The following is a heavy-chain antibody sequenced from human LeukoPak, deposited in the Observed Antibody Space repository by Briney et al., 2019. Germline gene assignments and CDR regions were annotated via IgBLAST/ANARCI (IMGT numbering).Heavy chain of an antibody. CDR3: ARTAYDYVWGSYRQPNDAFDI. J-gene: IGHJ3*02. CDR2: IYYSGST. CDR1: GGSISSYY. Sequence: PSETLSLTCTVSGGSISSYYWSWIRQPPGKGLEWIGYIYYSGSTNYNPSLKSRVTISVDTSKNQFSLKLSSVTAADTAVYYCARTAYDYVWGSYRQPNDAFDIWGQGTMVTVSS. D-gene: IGHD3-16*02. V-gene: IGHV4-59*01.